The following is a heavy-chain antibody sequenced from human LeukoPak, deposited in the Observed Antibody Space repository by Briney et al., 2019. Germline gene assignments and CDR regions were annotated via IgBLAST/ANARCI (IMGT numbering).Heavy chain of an antibody. D-gene: IGHD6-19*01. J-gene: IGHJ5*02. CDR2: IYYSGST. V-gene: IGHV4-59*08. CDR1: GGSISSYY. CDR3: ARHRIYYSSGWYRAFDP. Sequence: SETLSLTCTVSGGSISSYYWSWIRQPPGKGLEWIGYIYYSGSTNYNPSLKSRVTISVDTSKNQFSLKLSSVTAADTAVYYCARHRIYYSSGWYRAFDPWGQGTLVTVSS.